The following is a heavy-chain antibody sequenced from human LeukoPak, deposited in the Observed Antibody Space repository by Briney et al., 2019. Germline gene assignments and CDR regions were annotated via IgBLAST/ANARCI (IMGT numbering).Heavy chain of an antibody. Sequence: SVKVSCKASGGTFSSYAISWVRQAPGQGLEWMGGIIPIFGTANYAQKFQGRVTITADESTSTAYMELSSLRSEDTAVYYCARGHSSSWYRAEYFQHWGQGTLVTVSS. CDR2: IIPIFGTA. CDR1: GGTFSSYA. J-gene: IGHJ1*01. D-gene: IGHD6-13*01. V-gene: IGHV1-69*13. CDR3: ARGHSSSWYRAEYFQH.